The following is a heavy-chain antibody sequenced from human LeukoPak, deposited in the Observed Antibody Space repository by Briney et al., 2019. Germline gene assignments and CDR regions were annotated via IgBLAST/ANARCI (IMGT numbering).Heavy chain of an antibody. J-gene: IGHJ3*02. CDR1: GYTFTSYD. CDR2: MNPNSGNT. Sequence: ASVKVSCKASGYTFTSYDINWVRQATGQGLEWMGWMNPNSGNTGYAQKFQGRVTMTRNTSISTAYMELSSLRSDDTAVYYCARVSATKWELSPPGAFDIWGQGTMVTVSS. V-gene: IGHV1-8*01. CDR3: ARVSATKWELSPPGAFDI. D-gene: IGHD1-26*01.